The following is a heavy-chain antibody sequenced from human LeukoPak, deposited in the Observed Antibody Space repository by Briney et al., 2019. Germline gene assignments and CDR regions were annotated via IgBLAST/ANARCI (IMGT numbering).Heavy chain of an antibody. V-gene: IGHV3-30*03. CDR1: GFTFTSYG. Sequence: GGSLRLSCAASGFTFTSYGMHWVRQAPGKGLEWVALITHDGYYKYYSDSVKGRFTISSDTSKNTPYLQMNSLRAEDTAVYYCARDLSPVVRASPMGYWGQGTPVTVSS. D-gene: IGHD3-10*01. J-gene: IGHJ4*02. CDR3: ARDLSPVVRASPMGY. CDR2: ITHDGYYK.